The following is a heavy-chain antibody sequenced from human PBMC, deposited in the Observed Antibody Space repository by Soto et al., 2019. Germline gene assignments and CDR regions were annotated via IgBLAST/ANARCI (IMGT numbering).Heavy chain of an antibody. CDR3: TTGLSNGYYNFDY. D-gene: IGHD3-22*01. J-gene: IGHJ4*02. CDR2: IKGEADGGTT. CDR1: GFTFSNAW. Sequence: GGSLRLSCAASGFTFSNAWMSWVRQAPGKGLEWVGRIKGEADGGTTDYAAPVTGRITISRDHSKDTLYLHMNSLKTEDTAVYYCTTGLSNGYYNFDYWGQGTPVTVSS. V-gene: IGHV3-15*01.